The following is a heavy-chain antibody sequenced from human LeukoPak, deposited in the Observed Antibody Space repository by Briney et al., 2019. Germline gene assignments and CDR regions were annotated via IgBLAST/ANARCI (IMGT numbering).Heavy chain of an antibody. D-gene: IGHD4-23*01. CDR3: ARAYRGYGYGGNAHFDY. CDR2: IYYSGST. Sequence: SETLSLTCTVSGGSSSSYYWSWIRQPPGKGLEWIGYIYYSGSTNYNPSLKSRVTISVDTSKNQFSLKLSSVTAADTAVYYCARAYRGYGYGGNAHFDYWGQGTLVTVSS. J-gene: IGHJ4*02. V-gene: IGHV4-59*12. CDR1: GGSSSSYY.